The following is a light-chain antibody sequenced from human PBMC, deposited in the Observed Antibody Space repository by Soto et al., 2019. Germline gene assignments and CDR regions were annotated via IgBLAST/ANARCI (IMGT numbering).Light chain of an antibody. CDR1: QTITTY. J-gene: IGKJ1*01. CDR3: QQSYSAPWT. Sequence: DIQMTQSPSSLSASVGDRVTITCRASQTITTYLNWYQQRPGKAPNLLMYAASSLQSEVPSRFSGSGSGTDFTLTISSLQPEDFATYYCQQSYSAPWTFGQGTKVEIK. CDR2: AAS. V-gene: IGKV1-39*01.